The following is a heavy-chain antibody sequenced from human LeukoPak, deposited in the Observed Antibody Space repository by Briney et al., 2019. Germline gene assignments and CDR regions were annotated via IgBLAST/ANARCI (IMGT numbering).Heavy chain of an antibody. V-gene: IGHV4-4*02. CDR3: ARLQFLSGGYYAFDS. J-gene: IGHJ4*02. D-gene: IGHD3-3*01. CDR2: INHSGST. CDR1: GGSISSSNY. Sequence: SETLSLTCAVSGGSISSSNYWSWIRQSPGKGLEWIAEINHSGSTNYNPSLKSRVTISADTSKNQFSLRLSSVTAADTAVYYCARLQFLSGGYYAFDSWGQGSQVSVSS.